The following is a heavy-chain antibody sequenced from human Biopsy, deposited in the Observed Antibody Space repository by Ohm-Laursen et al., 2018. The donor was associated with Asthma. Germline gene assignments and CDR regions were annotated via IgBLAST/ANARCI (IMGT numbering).Heavy chain of an antibody. J-gene: IGHJ4*02. CDR1: GFTFSDYD. D-gene: IGHD7-27*01. Sequence: LRLSCAASGFTFSDYDMHWIRQPPGKGLEWMGSISYTGSAYHNPSLKSRVTISVGTSKNHFSLKLSSVTAADTAVYYCARHWDWGSFFDYWGQGTPVTVSS. CDR2: ISYTGSA. V-gene: IGHV4-39*01. CDR3: ARHWDWGSFFDY.